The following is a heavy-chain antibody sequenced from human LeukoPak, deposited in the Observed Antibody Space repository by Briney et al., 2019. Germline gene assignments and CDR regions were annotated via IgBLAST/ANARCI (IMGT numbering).Heavy chain of an antibody. V-gene: IGHV3-53*01. D-gene: IGHD5-12*01. J-gene: IGHJ4*02. CDR1: GFTVSSNS. CDR2: IYSDNT. Sequence: PGGSLRLSCTVSGFTVSSNSMSWVRQAPGKGLEWVSFIYSDNTHYSDSVKGRFTISRDNSKNTLYLQMNSLRAEDTAVYYCARDAGGYSGYVDYWGQGTLVTVSS. CDR3: ARDAGGYSGYVDY.